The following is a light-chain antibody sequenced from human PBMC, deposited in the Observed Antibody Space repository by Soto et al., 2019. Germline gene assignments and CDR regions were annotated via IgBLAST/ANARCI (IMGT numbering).Light chain of an antibody. CDR3: ISYSTTTARDGRV. Sequence: QSALTQPASVSGSPGQSITISCTGTSSDVGAYNYVSWYQQHPGKAPQLLIYDVSNRPSGVSNRFSGSKSGDTASLTISGLQAEDEADYYCISYSTTTARDGRVFGGGTKLTVL. J-gene: IGLJ3*02. V-gene: IGLV2-14*03. CDR1: SSDVGAYNY. CDR2: DVS.